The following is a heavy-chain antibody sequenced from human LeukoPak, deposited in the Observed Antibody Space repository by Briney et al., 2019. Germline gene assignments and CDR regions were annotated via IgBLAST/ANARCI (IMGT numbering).Heavy chain of an antibody. Sequence: PSETLSLTCAVYGGSFSGYYWSWIRQPPGKGLEWIGEINHSGSTNYNPSLKSRVTISVDTSKNQFSLKLSSVTAADTAVYYCARDLTYCSSTSCYPDRYWYFDLWGRGTLVTVSS. CDR2: INHSGST. J-gene: IGHJ2*01. V-gene: IGHV4-34*01. CDR3: ARDLTYCSSTSCYPDRYWYFDL. D-gene: IGHD2-2*01. CDR1: GGSFSGYY.